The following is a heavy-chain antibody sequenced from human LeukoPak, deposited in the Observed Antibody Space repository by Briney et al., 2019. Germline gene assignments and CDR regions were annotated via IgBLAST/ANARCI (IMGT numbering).Heavy chain of an antibody. V-gene: IGHV4-4*02. Sequence: SETLSLTCAVSGGSISSNNWWIWVRQSPEKGLEWIGEIYHDGSTNYNPSLKSRVTISMDKSKNQLSLKLSSVTAADTAVYYCARVDSIITIFGVHDAFDIWGQGTMVTVSS. J-gene: IGHJ3*02. D-gene: IGHD3-3*01. CDR1: GGSISSNNW. CDR2: IYHDGST. CDR3: ARVDSIITIFGVHDAFDI.